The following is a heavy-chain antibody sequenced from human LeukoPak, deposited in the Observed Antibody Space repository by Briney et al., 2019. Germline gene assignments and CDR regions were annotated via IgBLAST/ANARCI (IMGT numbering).Heavy chain of an antibody. J-gene: IGHJ4*02. Sequence: GGSLRLSRAASGFTFSNAWMSWVRQAPGKGLEWVGRIKSKTDGGTTDYAAPVKGRFTISRDDSKNTLYLQMNSLKTEDTAVYYCTTDDGDQRLIASFFDYWGQGTLVTVSS. CDR1: GFTFSNAW. V-gene: IGHV3-15*01. CDR3: TTDDGDQRLIASFFDY. D-gene: IGHD1-1*01. CDR2: IKSKTDGGTT.